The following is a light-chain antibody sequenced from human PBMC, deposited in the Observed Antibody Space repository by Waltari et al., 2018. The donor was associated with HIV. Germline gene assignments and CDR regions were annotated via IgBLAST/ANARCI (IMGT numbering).Light chain of an antibody. Sequence: ETVLTQSPARLSLSPGERANLSCRANQSVSDFLAWYRQTPGQPPRLLIYDASTRATGTPARFSGSGSGTDFTLTISSLEPEDFAVYYCQQRSHWPLTFGGGTKVEMK. CDR1: QSVSDF. CDR3: QQRSHWPLT. J-gene: IGKJ4*01. V-gene: IGKV3-11*01. CDR2: DAS.